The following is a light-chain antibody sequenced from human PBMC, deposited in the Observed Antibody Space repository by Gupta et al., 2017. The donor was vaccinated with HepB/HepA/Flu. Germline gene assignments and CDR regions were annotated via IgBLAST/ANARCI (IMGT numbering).Light chain of an antibody. CDR2: AVS. CDR1: SSDV. Sequence: SALTQPASVSGSPGQSITISCTGTSSDVSWYQQHPGKAPKLMIYAVSIRPPRVSYRFSGSKSGDTASLTISELQADDEADYYCSSLTGSSTLELFGGGTKVTVL. CDR3: SSLTGSSTLEL. J-gene: IGLJ2*01. V-gene: IGLV2-14*03.